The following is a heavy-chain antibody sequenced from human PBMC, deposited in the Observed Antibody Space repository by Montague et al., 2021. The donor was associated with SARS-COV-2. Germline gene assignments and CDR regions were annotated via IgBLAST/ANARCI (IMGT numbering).Heavy chain of an antibody. CDR1: GGSFCGYY. J-gene: IGHJ5*02. Sequence: SETLSLTCAVYGGSFCGYYWSWIRQPPGKGLEWIGEINHSGSSNYNPSLKRRVTISVDTSKNQFSLKLSSVTAADTAVYYCARGRVGSSWYRERNNWFDPWGQGTLVTVSS. D-gene: IGHD6-13*01. CDR2: INHSGSS. CDR3: ARGRVGSSWYRERNNWFDP. V-gene: IGHV4-34*01.